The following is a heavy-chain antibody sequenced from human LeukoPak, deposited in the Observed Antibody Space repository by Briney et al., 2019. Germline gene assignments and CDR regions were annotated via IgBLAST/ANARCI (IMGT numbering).Heavy chain of an antibody. CDR3: AKDSDYGPDGGFHFYFYGMDV. CDR1: GFTFSSYA. Sequence: GGSLRLSCAASGFTFSSYAMSWVRQAPGKGLEWVSVISGRGGTTYYADSVKGRFTISRDNSKNTLYLQMNSLRVEDTAVYYCAKDSDYGPDGGFHFYFYGMDVWGQGTTVTVSS. CDR2: ISGRGGTT. J-gene: IGHJ6*02. V-gene: IGHV3-23*01. D-gene: IGHD4-17*01.